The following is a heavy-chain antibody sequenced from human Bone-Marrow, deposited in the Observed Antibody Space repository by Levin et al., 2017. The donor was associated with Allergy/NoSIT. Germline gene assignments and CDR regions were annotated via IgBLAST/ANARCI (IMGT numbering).Heavy chain of an antibody. Sequence: ASVKVSCKASGYTFTSYYMHWVRQAPGQGLEWMGIINPSGGSTSYAQKFQGRVTMTRDTSTSTVYMELSSLRSEDTAVYYCARMRPWDSSGYLSMDYYYYGMDVWGQGTTVTVSS. V-gene: IGHV1-46*01. CDR2: INPSGGST. CDR1: GYTFTSYY. D-gene: IGHD3-22*01. CDR3: ARMRPWDSSGYLSMDYYYYGMDV. J-gene: IGHJ6*02.